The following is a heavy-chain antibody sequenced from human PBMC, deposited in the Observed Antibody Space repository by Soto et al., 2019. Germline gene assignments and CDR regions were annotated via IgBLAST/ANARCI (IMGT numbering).Heavy chain of an antibody. V-gene: IGHV3-23*01. J-gene: IGHJ4*02. CDR3: AKASKGYTGYDLDY. CDR1: GFSFGGYG. CDR2: LSGSGSTT. Sequence: EVQLLESGGDLVQPGGSLRLSCAASGFSFGGYGMSWVRQAPGKGLEWVSALSGSGSTTYYADSVRGRFIISRDNSRDTLFLQMNSLRAEDTAVYVCAKASKGYTGYDLDYWGQGTVVTVSP. D-gene: IGHD5-12*01.